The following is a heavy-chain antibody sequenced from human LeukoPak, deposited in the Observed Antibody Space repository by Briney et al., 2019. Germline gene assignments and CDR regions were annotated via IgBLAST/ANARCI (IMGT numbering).Heavy chain of an antibody. CDR1: GGSISSYY. CDR2: SGST. CDR3: ARLRATVTSLHYFDY. V-gene: IGHV4-59*01. J-gene: IGHJ4*02. Sequence: SETLSLTCTVPGGSISSYYWSWIRQPPGKGLEWIGYSGSTNYNPSLKSRLTISVDTSKNQFSLKLSSVTAADTAVYYCARLRATVTSLHYFDYWGQGTLVTVSS. D-gene: IGHD4-17*01.